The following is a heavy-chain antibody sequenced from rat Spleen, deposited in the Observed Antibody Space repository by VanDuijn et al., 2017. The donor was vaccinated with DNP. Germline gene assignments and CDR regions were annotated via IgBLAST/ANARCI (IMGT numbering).Heavy chain of an antibody. J-gene: IGHJ3*01. D-gene: IGHD1-2*01. Sequence: EVQLVESGGGLVQPGRSMILSCAASGFTFNDYGMAWVLQAPTKGLEWIASISYDGASTYYRDSVKGRFIIFRDDAKNTQYLQMDSLRSEDTATYYCARHEDYSSYVYGFAYWGQGTLVTVSS. CDR1: GFTFNDYG. V-gene: IGHV5S13*01. CDR3: ARHEDYSSYVYGFAY. CDR2: ISYDGAST.